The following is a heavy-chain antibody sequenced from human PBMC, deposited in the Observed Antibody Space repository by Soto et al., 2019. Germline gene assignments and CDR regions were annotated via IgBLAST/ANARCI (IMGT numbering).Heavy chain of an antibody. CDR2: IQYRGST. V-gene: IGHV4-39*01. J-gene: IGHJ4*02. CDR3: AGIFWFDDLLFDY. D-gene: IGHD3-10*01. CDR1: DDSITSGAYY. Sequence: HLQLQESGPGLVKPSETLSLTCTVSDDSITSGAYYWGLIRQPPGKGLQWIGSIQYRGSTYSNPSLMSRVTMSLDTSKNQFSLRLTSVPPAATAVYFCAGIFWFDDLLFDYWGQRTLVTVSS.